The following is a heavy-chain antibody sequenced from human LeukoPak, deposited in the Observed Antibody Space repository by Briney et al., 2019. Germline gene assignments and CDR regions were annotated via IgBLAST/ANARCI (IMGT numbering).Heavy chain of an antibody. CDR3: AKHQVKYGGNAGDGFDI. V-gene: IGHV5-51*01. Sequence: GESLKISCKGSGHNFTSYWIGWVRQMPGKGLEWMGIIYPGDSDTRYSPSFQGQVTISADKSISTAYLQWSSLKASGTAMYYCAKHQVKYGGNAGDGFDIWGQGTVVTVSS. D-gene: IGHD4-23*01. CDR1: GHNFTSYW. J-gene: IGHJ3*02. CDR2: IYPGDSDT.